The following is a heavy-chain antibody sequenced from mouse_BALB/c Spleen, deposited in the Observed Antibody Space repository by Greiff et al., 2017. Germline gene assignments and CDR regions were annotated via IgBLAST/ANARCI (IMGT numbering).Heavy chain of an antibody. D-gene: IGHD2-14*01. CDR2: ISSGGST. V-gene: IGHV5-6-5*01. CDR1: GFTFSSYA. J-gene: IGHJ4*01. Sequence: VMLVASGGGLVKPGWSLKLSCAASGFTFSSYAMSWVRQTPEKRLGWVASISSGGSTYYPDSVKGRFTISRDNARNILYLQMSSLRSEDTAMYYCARSPYRYDARYAMDYWGQGTSVTVSS. CDR3: ARSPYRYDARYAMDY.